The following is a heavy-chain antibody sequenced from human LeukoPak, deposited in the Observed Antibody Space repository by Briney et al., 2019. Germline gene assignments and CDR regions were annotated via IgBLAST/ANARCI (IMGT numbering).Heavy chain of an antibody. V-gene: IGHV4-4*02. CDR1: GGSISSTNW. CDR3: ATSPHASCFDF. CDR2: IYHSGST. Sequence: SGTLSLTCAVSGGSISSTNWWSWVRQPPGKGLEWIGEIYHSGSTNYNPSLKSRVTISVDESKNQFSLILSSVTAADTAMYYCATSPHASCFDFWGQGTLVTVSS. J-gene: IGHJ4*02. D-gene: IGHD6-6*01.